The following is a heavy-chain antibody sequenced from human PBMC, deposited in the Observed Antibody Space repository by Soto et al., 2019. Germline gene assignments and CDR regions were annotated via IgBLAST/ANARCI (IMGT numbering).Heavy chain of an antibody. CDR1: GYTFTNYS. CDR3: ARLGSSLRGAFDI. Sequence: ASVKVSCKASGYTFTNYSIHWVRQAPGQRLEWMGWINAGNGKTKYSQNFQGRFTISRHNSKNTLYLQMNSLRAEDTAVYYCARLGSSLRGAFDIWGQGTMVTVSS. J-gene: IGHJ3*02. V-gene: IGHV1-3*01. CDR2: INAGNGKT. D-gene: IGHD6-13*01.